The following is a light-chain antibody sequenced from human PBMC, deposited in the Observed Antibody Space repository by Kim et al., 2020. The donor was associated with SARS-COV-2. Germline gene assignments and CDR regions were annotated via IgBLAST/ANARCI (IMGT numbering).Light chain of an antibody. CDR2: GAS. CDR3: QQYGSSPYT. CDR1: QSVRSTC. J-gene: IGKJ2*01. Sequence: WSPGERTNRSCRASQSVRSTCFAWYKQKTGQAPRLLIYGASSRATGIPDRFSGRGCGTDFTLTISRLEPEDFAVYYCQQYGSSPYTFGQGNKLEI. V-gene: IGKV3-20*01.